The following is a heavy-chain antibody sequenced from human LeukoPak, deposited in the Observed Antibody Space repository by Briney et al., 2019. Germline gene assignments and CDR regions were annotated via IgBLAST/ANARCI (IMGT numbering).Heavy chain of an antibody. D-gene: IGHD5-24*01. CDR3: AGRTDFVITY. CDR2: ISYDGTNK. Sequence: PGGSLRLSCAASGFTFSSYGIHWVRQAPGKGLEWVALISYDGTNKYYADSVKGRFTISRDNSKNTLSLQMNSLRAEDTAVYYCAGRTDFVITYWGQGTLVTVSS. CDR1: GFTFSSYG. J-gene: IGHJ4*02. V-gene: IGHV3-33*01.